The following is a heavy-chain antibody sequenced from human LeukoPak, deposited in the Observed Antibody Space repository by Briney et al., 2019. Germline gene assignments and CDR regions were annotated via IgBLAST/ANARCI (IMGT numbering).Heavy chain of an antibody. V-gene: IGHV3-30*02. J-gene: IGHJ4*02. CDR2: IRYDGSNK. CDR1: GFTFSRYG. CDR3: AKDGVLLWFGEFPGGYFDY. Sequence: GGSLRLSCAASGFTFSRYGMHWVRQAPGKGLEWVAFIRYDGSNKYYAGSVKGRFTISRDNSKNTLYLQMNSLRAEDTAVYYCAKDGVLLWFGEFPGGYFDYWGQGTLVTVSS. D-gene: IGHD3-10*01.